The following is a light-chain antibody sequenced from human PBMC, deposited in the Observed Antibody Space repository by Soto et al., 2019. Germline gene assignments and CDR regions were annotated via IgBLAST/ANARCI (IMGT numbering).Light chain of an antibody. Sequence: QSVLTQPPSASGSPGQSFTISCAGTSSDVGAYNYVSWYQQHPGKAPKLMIYEVTKRPSGVPDRFSGSKSGNTASLTVSGLQVEDEADYYCSSHAGTKVVFGGGTKLTVL. J-gene: IGLJ2*01. CDR2: EVT. V-gene: IGLV2-8*01. CDR3: SSHAGTKVV. CDR1: SSDVGAYNY.